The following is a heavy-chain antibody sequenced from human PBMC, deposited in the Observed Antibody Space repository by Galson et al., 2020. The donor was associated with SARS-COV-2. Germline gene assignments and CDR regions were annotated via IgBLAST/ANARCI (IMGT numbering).Heavy chain of an antibody. V-gene: IGHV4-39*07. Sequence: SDTLSLTCTVSGGPIITGSHSCSLIRQPPWKGLEWIVSIFNSGSNSYNPSLNSLVTIAVDTSKNQFSLRLTSVTAADTAVYYCARTPYYYYGLDVWGQGTTVTVSS. J-gene: IGHJ6*02. CDR1: GGPIITGSHS. CDR3: ARTPYYYYGLDV. CDR2: IFNSGSN.